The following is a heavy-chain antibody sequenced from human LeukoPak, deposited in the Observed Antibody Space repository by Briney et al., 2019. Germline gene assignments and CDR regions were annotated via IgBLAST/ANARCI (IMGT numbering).Heavy chain of an antibody. CDR3: AMVGGPNNPRGYWYFDP. J-gene: IGHJ2*01. CDR2: IYYSGST. V-gene: IGHV4-39*01. CDR1: GGSISSSSYY. D-gene: IGHD1/OR15-1a*01. Sequence: SETLSLTCTVSGGSISSSSYYWGWIRQPPGKGLEWIGSIYYSGSTYYNPSLKSRVTISVDTSKNQFSLKLSSVTAADTAVYYCAMVGGPNNPRGYWYFDPWGRGPLAIVSS.